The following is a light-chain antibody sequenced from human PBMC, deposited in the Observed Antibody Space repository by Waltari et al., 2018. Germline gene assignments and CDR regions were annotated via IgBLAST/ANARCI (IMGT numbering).Light chain of an antibody. CDR1: QFGDKF. V-gene: IGLV3-1*01. J-gene: IGLJ2*01. Sequence: SYDLTPPPSVSVSPGEPATLSCSGHQFGDKFATCYRQRPGQSPVLFIYRDTHRSSGIPERFSGSNSGNTATLTIGGAQTVDEAVYYCQAWDDSSIVFGGGTKLTVL. CDR3: QAWDDSSIV. CDR2: RDT.